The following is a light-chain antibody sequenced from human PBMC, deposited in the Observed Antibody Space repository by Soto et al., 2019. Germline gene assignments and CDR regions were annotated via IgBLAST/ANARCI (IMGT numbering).Light chain of an antibody. CDR1: SSNIGNWH. Sequence: QSVLTQPPSASGTPGQRVTISCSGSSSNIGNWHVFWYQQLPGTAPKLLIYRNDQRPSGVPDRFSGSKSGTSASLAISGLRSEDEGDYYCAAWDDSLSSVFFGGGTKLTVL. CDR3: AAWDDSLSSVF. CDR2: RND. V-gene: IGLV1-47*01. J-gene: IGLJ2*01.